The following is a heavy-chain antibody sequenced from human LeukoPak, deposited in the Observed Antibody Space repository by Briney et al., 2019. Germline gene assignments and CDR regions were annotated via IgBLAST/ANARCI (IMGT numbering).Heavy chain of an antibody. CDR1: GFTFSSYA. CDR2: ISGSGGST. V-gene: IGHV3-23*01. D-gene: IGHD3-16*01. Sequence: GGSLRLSCAASGFTFSSYAMGWVRQAPGKGQEWVSAISGSGGSTYYADSVKGRFTISRDNSKNTLYLQMNSLRAEDTAVYYCAKGYYDYVWGSYYFDYWGQGTLVTFSS. CDR3: AKGYYDYVWGSYYFDY. J-gene: IGHJ4*02.